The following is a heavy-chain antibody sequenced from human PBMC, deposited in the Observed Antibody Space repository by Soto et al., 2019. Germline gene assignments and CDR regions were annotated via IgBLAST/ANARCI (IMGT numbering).Heavy chain of an antibody. J-gene: IGHJ4*02. CDR3: ARGVAPGTSAPDY. D-gene: IGHD6-13*01. CDR1: GFTVSSNA. CDR2: IHSGGST. V-gene: IGHV3-66*01. Sequence: EVQLVESGGGLVQPGGSLRLSCAASGFTVSSNAMSWVRQAPGKGLEWVSVIHSGGSTYYADSVKGRFTISRDNSKNTLFFQMTGLRAEDTALYYCARGVAPGTSAPDYWGQGTLVIVSS.